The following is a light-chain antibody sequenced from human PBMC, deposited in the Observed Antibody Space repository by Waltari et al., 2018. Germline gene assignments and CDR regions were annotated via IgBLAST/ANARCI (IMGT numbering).Light chain of an antibody. Sequence: SCRASQGISAYLAWYQQKPGKAPRLLIYDAAIMATGIPDRFSGSRSGTDFSLTISRLEPEDFAVYYCQKDGTLPATFGQGTKVEIK. CDR1: QGISAY. CDR2: DAA. V-gene: IGKV3-20*01. J-gene: IGKJ1*01. CDR3: QKDGTLPAT.